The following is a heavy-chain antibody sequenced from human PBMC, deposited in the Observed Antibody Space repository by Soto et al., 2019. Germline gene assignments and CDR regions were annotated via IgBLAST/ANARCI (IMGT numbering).Heavy chain of an antibody. CDR2: IEPSGGSK. Sequence: AASVKVSCKASGYTFTSYYMHWVRQAPGQGLEWMGVIEPSGGSKSYTQKFQGRITMTRDTSTSTVYMELSSLRSEDTAVYYCARTTMTFYYFDFWGQGTLVTVSS. J-gene: IGHJ4*02. D-gene: IGHD4-17*01. CDR3: ARTTMTFYYFDF. CDR1: GYTFTSYY. V-gene: IGHV1-46*01.